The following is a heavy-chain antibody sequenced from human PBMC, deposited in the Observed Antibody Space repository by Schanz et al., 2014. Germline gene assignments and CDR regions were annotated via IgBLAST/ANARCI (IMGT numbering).Heavy chain of an antibody. CDR3: ARGPDSTSADVTRGRRRYYFDY. Sequence: QVQLQQWGAGLLKPSETLSLSCAVYSGSFSGYYWSWIRQPPGKGLEWIGEINHSGSTNYNPSLKSRVTISVDTSKNQFSLKLSSGTAADTAVYYCARGPDSTSADVTRGRRRYYFDYWGQGTLVTVSS. CDR2: INHSGST. D-gene: IGHD6-13*01. V-gene: IGHV4-34*01. CDR1: SGSFSGYY. J-gene: IGHJ4*02.